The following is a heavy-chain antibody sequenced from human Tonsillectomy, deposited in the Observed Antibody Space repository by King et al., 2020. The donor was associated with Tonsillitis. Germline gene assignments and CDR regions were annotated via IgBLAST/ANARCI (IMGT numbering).Heavy chain of an antibody. CDR1: GFSFINYD. CDR2: ISHDGRTK. J-gene: IGHJ4*02. CDR3: ALFLSSGRFSYDY. V-gene: IGHV3-30*19. D-gene: IGHD6-19*01. Sequence: VQLVESGGGVVQPGESLRLSCTGSGFSFINYDVHWVRQAPGKGLEWVAVISHDGRTKFYTDAVEGRSIISRDNSKNTLYLQVNSLRVEDTAVYYCALFLSSGRFSYDYWGRGTLVTVSS.